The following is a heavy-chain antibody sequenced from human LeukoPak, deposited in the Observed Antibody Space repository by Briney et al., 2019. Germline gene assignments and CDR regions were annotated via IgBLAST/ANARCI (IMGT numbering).Heavy chain of an antibody. Sequence: GGSLRLSCGGSGLSFSGQWMNWVRQAPGKGLEWVSAISGSGISTYYADSVKGRFTISRDNSKDTLYLQMSSLRAEDTAVYYCGKDQNVAAAGIPYDYWGQGTLVTVSS. D-gene: IGHD6-13*01. CDR2: ISGSGIST. V-gene: IGHV3-23*01. J-gene: IGHJ4*02. CDR3: GKDQNVAAAGIPYDY. CDR1: GLSFSGQW.